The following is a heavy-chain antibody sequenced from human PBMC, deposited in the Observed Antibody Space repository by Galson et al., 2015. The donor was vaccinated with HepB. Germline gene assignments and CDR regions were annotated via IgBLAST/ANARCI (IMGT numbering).Heavy chain of an antibody. V-gene: IGHV1-46*01. Sequence: SVKVSCKASGYTFTSYYMHWVRQAPGQGLEWMGIINPSGGSTSYAQKFQGRVTMTRDTSTSTVYMELSSLRSEDTAVYYCARDNLLAVAGEVGGYWGQGTLVTVSS. CDR2: INPSGGST. D-gene: IGHD6-19*01. J-gene: IGHJ4*02. CDR3: ARDNLLAVAGEVGGY. CDR1: GYTFTSYY.